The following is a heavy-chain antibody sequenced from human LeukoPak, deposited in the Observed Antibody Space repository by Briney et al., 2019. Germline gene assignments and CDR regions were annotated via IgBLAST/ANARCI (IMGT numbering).Heavy chain of an antibody. Sequence: GGSLRLSCAASGFTFSGCAMSWVRQAPGKGLEWVSIISSSGGTTHYADSVKGRFTISRDNSKNTVYLQMNSLRAEDTAVYYCAKEGGNSGWYDFDYWGQGTLVTVSS. J-gene: IGHJ4*02. CDR3: AKEGGNSGWYDFDY. CDR2: ISSSGGTT. D-gene: IGHD6-19*01. V-gene: IGHV3-23*01. CDR1: GFTFSGCA.